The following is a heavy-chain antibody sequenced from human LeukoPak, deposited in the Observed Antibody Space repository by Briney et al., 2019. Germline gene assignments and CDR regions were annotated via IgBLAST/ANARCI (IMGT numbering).Heavy chain of an antibody. Sequence: GGSLRLSCITSGFTFSSSGMHWVRQVPGKGLEWVADIWYDGNRKFYTDSVKDRFIVSRDNGKNTLYLQMDSLSVEDTAVYYCAKDADQYADSYYDWWGQGTLVTVSS. CDR2: IWYDGNRK. CDR3: AKDADQYADSYYDW. D-gene: IGHD4-17*01. V-gene: IGHV3-33*06. CDR1: GFTFSSSG. J-gene: IGHJ4*02.